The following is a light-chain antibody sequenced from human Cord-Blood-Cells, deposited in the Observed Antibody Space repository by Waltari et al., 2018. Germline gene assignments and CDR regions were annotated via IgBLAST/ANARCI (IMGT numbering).Light chain of an antibody. J-gene: IGLJ3*02. CDR1: RSNIGSHY. Sequence: QSVLTQPPSASGTPGQRVTIPCSGSRSNIGSHYVSWYQQLPGTAPKLLIYRNNQRPSGVPDRFSGSKSGTSASLAISGLRSEDEADYYCAAWDDSLSGPVFGGGTKLTVL. CDR2: RNN. V-gene: IGLV1-47*01. CDR3: AAWDDSLSGPV.